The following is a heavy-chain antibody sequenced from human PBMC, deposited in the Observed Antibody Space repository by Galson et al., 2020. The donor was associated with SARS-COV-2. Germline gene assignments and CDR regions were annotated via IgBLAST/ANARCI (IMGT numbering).Heavy chain of an antibody. J-gene: IGHJ4*02. V-gene: IGHV1-18*01. D-gene: IGHD2-15*01. CDR3: ARDSVPCSLGGY. CDR1: GYTFTNYG. Sequence: ASVKVSCKASGYTFTNYGISWVRQAPGQGLEWMGWISAYTGNTNYAQKPQGRVTMTTDTSTSTAYMELRSLRSDDTSVYYCARDSVPCSLGGYWGQGTLVTVAS. CDR2: ISAYTGNT.